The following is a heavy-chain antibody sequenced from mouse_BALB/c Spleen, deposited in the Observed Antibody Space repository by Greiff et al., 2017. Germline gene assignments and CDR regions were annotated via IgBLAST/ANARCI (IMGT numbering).Heavy chain of an antibody. CDR1: GYTFTDYW. CDR3: ARSGTTARVDY. V-gene: IGHV1-69*01. Sequence: QVQLQQPGAELVMPGASVKMSCKASGYTFTDYWMHWVQQRPGQGLEWIGAIDTSDSYTSYNQKFKGKATLTVDESSSTAYMQLSSLTSEDTAVYYCARSGTTARVDYWGQGTTVTVSS. J-gene: IGHJ2*01. CDR2: IDTSDSYT. D-gene: IGHD1-2*01.